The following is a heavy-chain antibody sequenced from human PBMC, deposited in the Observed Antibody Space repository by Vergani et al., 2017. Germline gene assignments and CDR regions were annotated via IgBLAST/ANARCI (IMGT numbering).Heavy chain of an antibody. D-gene: IGHD3-22*01. Sequence: QVQLVESGGGVVQPGRSLRLSCAASGFTFSSYAMHWVRQAPGKGLEWVAVISYDGSNKYYADSVKGRFTISSDNSKNTLYLQIKSLRAEDTAVYYCAIYSLVFMTKPGYCGLWGRGTLSTVA. CDR1: GFTFSSYA. CDR3: AIYSLVFMTKPGYCGL. V-gene: IGHV3-30-3*01. CDR2: ISYDGSNK. J-gene: IGHJ2*01.